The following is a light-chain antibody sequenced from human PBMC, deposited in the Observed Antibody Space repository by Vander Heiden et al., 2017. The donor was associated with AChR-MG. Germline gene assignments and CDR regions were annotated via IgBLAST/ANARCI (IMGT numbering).Light chain of an antibody. CDR1: KLGDKY. Sequence: SYELTPPPSVSVSPGQTASITCSGDKLGDKYACWYQQKPGQSPVLVIYQDSKRPSGIPERFSGSNSGNTATLTISGTQAMDEADYYCQAWDSSPPWVFGGGTKLTVL. CDR2: QDS. J-gene: IGLJ3*02. CDR3: QAWDSSPPWV. V-gene: IGLV3-1*01.